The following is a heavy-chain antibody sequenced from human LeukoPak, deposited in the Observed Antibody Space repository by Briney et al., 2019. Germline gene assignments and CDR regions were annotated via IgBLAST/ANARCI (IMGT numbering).Heavy chain of an antibody. Sequence: GGSLRLSCAASGFTFSSYSMNWVRQAPGKGLEWVSRINTDGSSTSYADSVKGRFTISRDNAKNTLYLQMNSLRAEDTAVYYCAKSFPQGKGPDAFDIWGQGTMVTVSS. CDR3: AKSFPQGKGPDAFDI. V-gene: IGHV3-74*01. J-gene: IGHJ3*02. CDR2: INTDGSST. CDR1: GFTFSSYS.